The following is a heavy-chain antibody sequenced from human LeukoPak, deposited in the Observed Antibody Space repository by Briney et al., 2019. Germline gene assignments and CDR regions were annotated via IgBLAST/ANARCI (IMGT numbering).Heavy chain of an antibody. Sequence: GGTLRLSCAASGFTFSSYAMSWVRQAPGKGLEWVSAISGSGGSTYYADSVKGRFTISRDNSKNTLYLQMNSLRAEDTAVYYCAKAGAVVVVAAKYFDYWGQGTLVTVSS. CDR1: GFTFSSYA. J-gene: IGHJ4*02. CDR3: AKAGAVVVVAAKYFDY. CDR2: ISGSGGST. D-gene: IGHD2-15*01. V-gene: IGHV3-23*01.